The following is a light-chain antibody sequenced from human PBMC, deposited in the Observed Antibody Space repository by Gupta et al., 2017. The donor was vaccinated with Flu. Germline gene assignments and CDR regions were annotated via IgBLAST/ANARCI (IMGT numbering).Light chain of an antibody. V-gene: IGLV2-14*01. CDR3: SSYTTSRTLV. Sequence: QYALTPPASVAGSPGQSIAIPCPGTNSYVGGYNVVSWYQPYPGKAPKLLIYEVTKRPSGVSYRFSGSKSGNTASLTIAGLQAEDEDDYYCSSYTTSRTLVFGGGTKLTVL. J-gene: IGLJ3*02. CDR2: EVT. CDR1: NSYVGGYNV.